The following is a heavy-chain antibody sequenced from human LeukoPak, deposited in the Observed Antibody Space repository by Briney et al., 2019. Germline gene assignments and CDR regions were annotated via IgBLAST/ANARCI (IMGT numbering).Heavy chain of an antibody. CDR2: INSDGSST. J-gene: IGHJ3*02. D-gene: IGHD3-10*01. CDR3: ARVLTPVRGVTLDAFDI. CDR1: GFTFSSYG. V-gene: IGHV3-74*01. Sequence: GGSLRLSCAASGFTFSSYGMSWVRQAPGKGLVWVSRINSDGSSTSYADSVKGRFTISRDNAKNTLYLQMNSLRAEDTAVYYCARVLTPVRGVTLDAFDIWGQGTMVTVSS.